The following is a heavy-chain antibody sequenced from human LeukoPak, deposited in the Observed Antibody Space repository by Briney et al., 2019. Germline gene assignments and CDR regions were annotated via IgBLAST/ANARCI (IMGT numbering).Heavy chain of an antibody. J-gene: IGHJ4*02. Sequence: SQTLSLTCAISGDRVSTNRVGWNWIRQSPSRGLEWLGRTYYNSNWYNHYAVSVKSRIIINPDTSKNQFSLQLNSVTPEDTAVYYCARGWLQSGFDYWGQGTLVTVSS. V-gene: IGHV6-1*01. CDR1: GDRVSTNRVG. CDR2: TYYNSNWYN. CDR3: ARGWLQSGFDY. D-gene: IGHD5-24*01.